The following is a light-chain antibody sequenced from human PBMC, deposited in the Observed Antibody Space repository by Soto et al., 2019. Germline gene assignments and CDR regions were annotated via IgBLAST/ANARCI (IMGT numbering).Light chain of an antibody. J-gene: IGKJ1*01. Sequence: DIQMTQSPSSLSASVGDRVTITCRASQRISSYLNWYQQKPVKAPKLLIYDASRLQGGVPSRFSGSGYGTDFALTITSLQPEDFATYYCQQNDVSPRTFGQGTKVDIK. CDR3: QQNDVSPRT. CDR2: DAS. CDR1: QRISSY. V-gene: IGKV1-39*01.